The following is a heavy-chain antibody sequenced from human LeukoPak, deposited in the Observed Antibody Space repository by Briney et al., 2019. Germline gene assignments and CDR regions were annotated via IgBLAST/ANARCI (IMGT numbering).Heavy chain of an antibody. CDR1: GGSISSYY. CDR2: IYTSGST. D-gene: IGHD4-17*01. J-gene: IGHJ4*02. V-gene: IGHV4-4*07. Sequence: SETLSLTCTVSGGSISSYYWSWTRQPAGKGLEWIGRIYTSGSTNYNPSLKSRVTMSVDTSKNQFSLKLSSVTAADTAVYYCARAGTVTTVWPYYFDYWGQGTLVTVSS. CDR3: ARAGTVTTVWPYYFDY.